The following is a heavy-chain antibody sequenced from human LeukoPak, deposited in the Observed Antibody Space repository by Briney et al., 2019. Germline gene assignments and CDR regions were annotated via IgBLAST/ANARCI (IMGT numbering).Heavy chain of an antibody. Sequence: ETLSLTCTASGGSISSYYWTWLRQPPGKGLEWIGYIYYSGSTNYNPPLKSRVTISVDTSKNQFSLKLSSLTAADTAVYYCARRRAVPGFYYFDYWGQGTLVTVSS. J-gene: IGHJ4*02. V-gene: IGHV4-59*08. CDR2: IYYSGST. CDR1: GGSISSYY. CDR3: ARRRAVPGFYYFDY. D-gene: IGHD6-19*01.